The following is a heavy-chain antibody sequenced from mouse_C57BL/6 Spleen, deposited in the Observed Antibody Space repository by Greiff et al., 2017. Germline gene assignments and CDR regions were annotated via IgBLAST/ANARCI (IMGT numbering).Heavy chain of an antibody. D-gene: IGHD2-3*01. V-gene: IGHV1-55*01. CDR2: IYPGSGST. CDR1: GYTFTSYW. CDR3: ARRGYYLYAMDY. Sequence: QVHVKQPGAELVKPGASVKMSCKASGYTFTSYWITWVKQRPGQGLEWIGDIYPGSGSTNYNEKFKSKATLTVDTSSSTAYMQLSSLTSEDSAVYYCARRGYYLYAMDYWGQGTSVTVSS. J-gene: IGHJ4*01.